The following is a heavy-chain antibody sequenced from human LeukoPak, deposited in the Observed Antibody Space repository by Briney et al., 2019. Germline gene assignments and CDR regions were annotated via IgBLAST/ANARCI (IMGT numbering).Heavy chain of an antibody. CDR3: VGLFDI. J-gene: IGHJ3*02. V-gene: IGHV3-30*03. Sequence: SCKASGFTFSSYGMHWVRQAPGKGLEWVAGISYDGSNKYYADSVKGRFTISRDNSKNTLYLQMNSLRAEDTAVYYCVGLFDIWGQGTMVTVSS. CDR2: ISYDGSNK. CDR1: GFTFSSYG.